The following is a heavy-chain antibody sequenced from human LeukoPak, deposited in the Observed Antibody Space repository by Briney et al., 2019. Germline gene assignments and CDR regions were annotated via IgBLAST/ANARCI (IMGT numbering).Heavy chain of an antibody. J-gene: IGHJ4*02. CDR1: GGTFSSYA. D-gene: IGHD3-3*01. Sequence: ASVKVSCKASGGTFSSYAISWVRRAPGQGLEWMGGIIPIFGTANYAQKFQGRVTITADESTSTAYMELSSLKSEDTAVYYCARDPGEDYDFWSGYNSDWGQGTLVTVSS. CDR3: ARDPGEDYDFWSGYNSD. V-gene: IGHV1-69*13. CDR2: IIPIFGTA.